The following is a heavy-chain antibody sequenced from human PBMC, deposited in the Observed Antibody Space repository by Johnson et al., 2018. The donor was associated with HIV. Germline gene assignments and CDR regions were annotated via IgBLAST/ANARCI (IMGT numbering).Heavy chain of an antibody. CDR2: INWNGDST. V-gene: IGHV3-20*04. CDR3: ARGCSVLQHFEWSFAAFDI. Sequence: MLLVESGGGVVRPGGSLRLSCAASGFTFHDYGMSWVRQAPGKGLEWVSGINWNGDSTDYADSVKGRFTVSRDSAKNSLYLQMNSLRAEDTALYYCARGCSVLQHFEWSFAAFDIWGQGTMVIVSS. CDR1: GFTFHDYG. J-gene: IGHJ3*02. D-gene: IGHD3-9*01.